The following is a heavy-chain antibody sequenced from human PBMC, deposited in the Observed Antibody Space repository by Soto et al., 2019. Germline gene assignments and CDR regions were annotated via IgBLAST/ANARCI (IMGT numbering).Heavy chain of an antibody. V-gene: IGHV1-18*01. CDR2: ISAYNGNT. J-gene: IGHJ5*02. CDR1: GYTFTSYG. CDR3: ARGRGSSGQGENWFDP. Sequence: ASVKVSCKASGYTFTSYGISWVRQAPGQGLEWMGWISAYNGNTNYAQKLQGRVTMTTDTSTSTAYMELRSLRSDDTAVYYCARGRGSSGQGENWFDPWGQGPLVTVSS. D-gene: IGHD3-22*01.